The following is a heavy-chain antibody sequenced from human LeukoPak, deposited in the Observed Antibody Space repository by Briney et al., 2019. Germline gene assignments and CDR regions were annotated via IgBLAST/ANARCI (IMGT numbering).Heavy chain of an antibody. Sequence: GGSLRLSCAASGFTFSSYAMSWVRQAPGKGLEWVSAISGSGGSTYYADSVKGRFTISRDNSKNTLYLRMNSLRAEDTAVYYCAKDFAGLRFLEWLLGSSDYWGQGTLVTVSS. CDR3: AKDFAGLRFLEWLLGSSDY. CDR1: GFTFSSYA. J-gene: IGHJ4*02. CDR2: ISGSGGST. D-gene: IGHD3-3*01. V-gene: IGHV3-23*01.